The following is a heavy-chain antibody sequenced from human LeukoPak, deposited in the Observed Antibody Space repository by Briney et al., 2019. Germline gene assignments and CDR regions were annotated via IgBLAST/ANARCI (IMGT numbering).Heavy chain of an antibody. CDR3: VRNYYDSSGFDRNDAFDI. J-gene: IGHJ3*02. CDR2: INHSGST. Sequence: PSETLSLTCAVYGGSFSGYYWSWIRQPPGKGLEWIGEINHSGSTNYNPSLKSRVTISVDTSKNQFSLKLSSVTAADTAVYYCVRNYYDSSGFDRNDAFDIWGQGTMVTVSS. V-gene: IGHV4-34*01. D-gene: IGHD3-22*01. CDR1: GGSFSGYY.